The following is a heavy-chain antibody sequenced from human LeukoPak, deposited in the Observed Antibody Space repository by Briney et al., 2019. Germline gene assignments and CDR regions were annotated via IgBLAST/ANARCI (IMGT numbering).Heavy chain of an antibody. CDR2: ISGSGGST. Sequence: GGSLRLSCAASGFTFSSYAMSWVRQAPGKGLEWVSAISGSGGSTYYADSVKGRFTISRDNSKNTLYLQMNSLRAEDTAVYYCAKPLPFLEWLPDAFDIWGQGTMVTVSS. CDR1: GFTFSSYA. D-gene: IGHD3-3*01. CDR3: AKPLPFLEWLPDAFDI. V-gene: IGHV3-23*01. J-gene: IGHJ3*02.